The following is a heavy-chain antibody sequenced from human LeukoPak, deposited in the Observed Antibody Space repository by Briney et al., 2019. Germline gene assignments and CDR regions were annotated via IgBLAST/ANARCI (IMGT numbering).Heavy chain of an antibody. CDR2: ISAYNGNT. CDR3: ASGHDGPGYSSGWYDDVY. J-gene: IGHJ4*02. CDR1: GYTFTSYG. D-gene: IGHD6-19*01. V-gene: IGHV1-18*01. Sequence: ASVKVSCKASGYTFTSYGISWVRQAPGQGLEWMGWISAYNGNTNYAQKLQGRVTMTTDTSTSTAYTGLRSLRSDDTAVYYCASGHDGPGYSSGWYDDVYWGQGTLVTVSS.